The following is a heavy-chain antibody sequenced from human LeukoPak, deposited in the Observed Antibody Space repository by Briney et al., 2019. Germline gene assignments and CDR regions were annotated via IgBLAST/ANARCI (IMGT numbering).Heavy chain of an antibody. Sequence: GGSPRLSCAASGFIVSTNYMSWVRQAPGKGLEWVSVIYSGGNTYYADSVKGRFTISRDNSKNTLYLQMNSLRAEDTAVYYCAKDPPRNVVVVPAAIPILDYWGQGTLVTVSS. D-gene: IGHD2-2*01. V-gene: IGHV3-53*05. CDR2: IYSGGNT. J-gene: IGHJ4*02. CDR3: AKDPPRNVVVVPAAIPILDY. CDR1: GFIVSTNY.